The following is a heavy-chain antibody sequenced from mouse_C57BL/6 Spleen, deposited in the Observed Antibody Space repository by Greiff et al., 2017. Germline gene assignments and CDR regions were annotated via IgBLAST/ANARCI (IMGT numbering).Heavy chain of an antibody. Sequence: QVQLQQPGAELVKPGASVKLSCKASGYTFTSYWMHWVKQRPGQGLEWIGMIHPNSGSTNYNEKFKSKATLTVDKSSSTAYMQLSSRTSEDSAVYDCARAATVVATGAMDYWGQGTSVTVSS. V-gene: IGHV1-64*01. D-gene: IGHD1-1*01. CDR3: ARAATVVATGAMDY. J-gene: IGHJ4*01. CDR2: IHPNSGST. CDR1: GYTFTSYW.